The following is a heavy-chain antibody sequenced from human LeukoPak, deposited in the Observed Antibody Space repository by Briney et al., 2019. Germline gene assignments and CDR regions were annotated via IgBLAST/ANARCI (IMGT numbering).Heavy chain of an antibody. J-gene: IGHJ4*02. CDR2: IYSSGIT. Sequence: GESLRLSCAASGFAVNSQDMNWIRQAPGKGLEWVALIYSSGITKYADSVQGRFIISRDNSKNTLDLQMNSLRAEDTAIYYCARRNPPYCGQGTLVTVSS. V-gene: IGHV3-66*04. CDR1: GFAVNSQD. CDR3: ARRNPPY.